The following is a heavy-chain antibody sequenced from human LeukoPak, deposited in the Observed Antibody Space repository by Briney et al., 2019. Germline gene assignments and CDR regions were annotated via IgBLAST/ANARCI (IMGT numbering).Heavy chain of an antibody. CDR3: ARQPFSGSWYYYYYMDV. Sequence: GGSLRLSCAASGFTFSSYAMHWVRQAPGKGLEWVAVISYDGSNKYYADSVKGRFTISRDNSKNTLYLQMNSLRAEDTAVYYCARQPFSGSWYYYYYMDVWGKGTTVTVSS. CDR1: GFTFSSYA. CDR2: ISYDGSNK. V-gene: IGHV3-30-3*01. J-gene: IGHJ6*03. D-gene: IGHD6-13*01.